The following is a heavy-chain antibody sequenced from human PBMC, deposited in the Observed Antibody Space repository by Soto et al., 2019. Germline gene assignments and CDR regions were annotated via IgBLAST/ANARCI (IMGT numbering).Heavy chain of an antibody. Sequence: EVVLLQSGGDLVQPGGSLRLSCAASGFTFSDYAMTWVRQAPGKGLEWVSDISDGDGDTHYADSVRGPFVISEDNSKNSLFVAMTSVSAEDAAVYYWAKSRTDFDFWGQGSLVTVSS. V-gene: IGHV3-23*01. CDR2: ISDGDGDT. CDR3: AKSRTDFDF. CDR1: GFTFSDYA. J-gene: IGHJ4*02. D-gene: IGHD6-13*01.